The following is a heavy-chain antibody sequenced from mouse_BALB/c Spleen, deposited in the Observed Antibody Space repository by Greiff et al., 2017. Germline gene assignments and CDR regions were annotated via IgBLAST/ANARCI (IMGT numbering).Heavy chain of an antibody. J-gene: IGHJ4*01. CDR1: GFTFSSFG. CDR3: ARNGNPYAMDY. V-gene: IGHV5-17*02. D-gene: IGHD2-1*01. CDR2: ISSGSSTI. Sequence: EVHLVESGGGLVQPGGSRKLSCAASGFTFSSFGMHWVRQAPEKGLEWVAYISSGSSTIYYADTVKGRFTISRDNPKNTLFLQMTSLRSEDTAMYYCARNGNPYAMDYWGQGTSVTVSS.